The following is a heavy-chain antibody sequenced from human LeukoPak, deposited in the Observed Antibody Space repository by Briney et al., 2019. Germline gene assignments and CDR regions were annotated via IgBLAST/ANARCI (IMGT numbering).Heavy chain of an antibody. Sequence: QTGGSLRLSCAASGFTFSTSGMSWVRQAPGKGLEWVSGISGSGDSIYYADSVKGRFTISRDNSKNTLSLQMNSLRAEDTAVYYCAKDGVYSSGWLLYWGQGTLVTVSS. J-gene: IGHJ4*02. D-gene: IGHD6-19*01. CDR1: GFTFSTSG. V-gene: IGHV3-23*01. CDR3: AKDGVYSSGWLLY. CDR2: ISGSGDSI.